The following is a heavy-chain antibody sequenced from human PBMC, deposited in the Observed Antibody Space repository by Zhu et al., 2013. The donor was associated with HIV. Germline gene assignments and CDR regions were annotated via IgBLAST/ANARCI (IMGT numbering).Heavy chain of an antibody. Sequence: VQLVESGGGLIQPGGSLRLSCAASGFTVSSNFMTWVRQAPGKGLEWVSVIYSGGSTYYADSVKGRFTISRDNSKNTLYLQMNSLRAEDTAVYYCATRSAFKYYFDYWGQGTLVTVSS. V-gene: IGHV3-53*01. J-gene: IGHJ4*02. D-gene: IGHD6-25*01. CDR1: GFTVSSNF. CDR3: ATRSAFKYYFDY. CDR2: IYSGGST.